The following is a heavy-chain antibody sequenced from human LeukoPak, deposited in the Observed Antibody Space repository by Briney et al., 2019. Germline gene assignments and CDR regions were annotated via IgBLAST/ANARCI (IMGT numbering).Heavy chain of an antibody. V-gene: IGHV1-69*05. J-gene: IGHJ4*02. Sequence: GASVKVSCKASGGTFSSYAISWVRQAPGQGLKWMGRIIPIFGTANYAQKFQGRVTITTDESTSTAYMELSSLRSEDTAVYYCARGPRPAVTTIPSPIDYWGQGTLVTVSS. CDR2: IIPIFGTA. CDR3: ARGPRPAVTTIPSPIDY. D-gene: IGHD4-17*01. CDR1: GGTFSSYA.